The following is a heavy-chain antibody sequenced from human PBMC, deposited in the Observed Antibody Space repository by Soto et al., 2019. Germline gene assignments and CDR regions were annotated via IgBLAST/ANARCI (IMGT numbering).Heavy chain of an antibody. J-gene: IGHJ6*02. CDR3: ARASWLRGSFYGMEV. V-gene: IGHV4-59*01. CDR2: IYYSGST. CDR1: GGSMSSYY. D-gene: IGHD5-12*01. Sequence: QVQLQESGPGLVKPSETLSLTCTVSGGSMSSYYWSWIRQPPGKGLEWIGYIYYSGSTNYNPSLKSRVTISIEMSKNQFSLKLSSVTAADTAVYYCARASWLRGSFYGMEVWGQGTTVTVSS.